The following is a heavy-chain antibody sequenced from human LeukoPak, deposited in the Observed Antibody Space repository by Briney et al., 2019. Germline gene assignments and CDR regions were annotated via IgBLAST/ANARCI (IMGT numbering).Heavy chain of an antibody. CDR1: GGSISSSSYY. D-gene: IGHD2-2*01. CDR3: ARRGGYCSSTSCSNWFDP. J-gene: IGHJ5*02. V-gene: IGHV4-39*01. Sequence: SETLSLTCTVSGGSISSSSYYWGWIRQPPGKGLEWIGSIYYSGSTYYNPSLKSRVTISVDTSKNQFSLKLSSVTAADTAVYYCARRGGYCSSTSCSNWFDPWGQGTLVTISS. CDR2: IYYSGST.